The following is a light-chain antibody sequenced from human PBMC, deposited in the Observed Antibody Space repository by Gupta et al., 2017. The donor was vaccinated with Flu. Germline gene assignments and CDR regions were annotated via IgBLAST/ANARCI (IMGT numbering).Light chain of an antibody. V-gene: IGLV2-8*01. J-gene: IGLJ3*02. Sequence: QSALTQPLSASGSPGQSVPISCSGTSSDVGGYDYVSWYQHHPGKAPKLMIYEVTKRPSGVPNRFSCSKSGNTASLTVSGLQGEDEANYYCTSSAGSNKVVFGGGTKLTVL. CDR3: TSSAGSNKVV. CDR2: EVT. CDR1: SSDVGGYDY.